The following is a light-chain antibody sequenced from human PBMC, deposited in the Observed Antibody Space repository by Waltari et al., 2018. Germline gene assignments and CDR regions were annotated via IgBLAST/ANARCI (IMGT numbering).Light chain of an antibody. CDR3: MQALQTPLT. J-gene: IGKJ4*01. Sequence: EIVLTQSPLSLPVIPGEPASISCRSSQSLLYSNGYNYLDWYLQKPGQSPQLLIYLGSNRASGVPDRFSGSGSGTDFTLKITRVEAEDVGVYYCMQALQTPLTFGGGTKVEIK. CDR2: LGS. V-gene: IGKV2-28*01. CDR1: QSLLYSNGYNY.